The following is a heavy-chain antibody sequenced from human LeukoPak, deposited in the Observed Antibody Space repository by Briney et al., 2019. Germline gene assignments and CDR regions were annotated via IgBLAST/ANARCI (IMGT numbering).Heavy chain of an antibody. CDR1: GFTFSYYD. V-gene: IGHV3-23*01. Sequence: GGSLRLSCAASGFTFSYYDMSWVRQAPGKGLEWVASITLSGGSTFYADSVKGRFTISRDNSKNTLYLQMCSLSAEDTAVYYCAKRGNPAVGHHYLDVWGKGTTVSVSS. CDR2: ITLSGGST. D-gene: IGHD2-2*01. J-gene: IGHJ6*03. CDR3: AKRGNPAVGHHYLDV.